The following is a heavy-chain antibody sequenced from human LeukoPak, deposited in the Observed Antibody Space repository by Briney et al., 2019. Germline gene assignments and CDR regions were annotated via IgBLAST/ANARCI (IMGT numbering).Heavy chain of an antibody. CDR1: GFTLSNYW. J-gene: IGHJ5*02. CDR3: ARDREIAAGNFFDP. Sequence: TGGSLRLSCAASGFTLSNYWMHWVRQAPGKGLVRVSRINSYGSSTTYADSVKGRFTISRDNAKNTLYLQMNNLRAEDTAVYSCARDREIAAGNFFDPWGQGTLVTVSS. CDR2: INSYGSST. D-gene: IGHD6-13*01. V-gene: IGHV3-74*01.